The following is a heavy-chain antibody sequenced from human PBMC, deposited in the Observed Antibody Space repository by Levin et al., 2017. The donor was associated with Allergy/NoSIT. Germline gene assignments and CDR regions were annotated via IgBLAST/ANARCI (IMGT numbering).Heavy chain of an antibody. J-gene: IGHJ3*02. CDR1: GFTFDDYA. D-gene: IGHD6-13*01. V-gene: IGHV3-9*01. Sequence: GGSLRLSCAASGFTFDDYAMHWVRQAPGKGLEWVSGISWNSGSIGYADSVKGRFTISRDNAKNSLYLQMNSLRAEDTALYYCAKDSGSSWSYGRAFDIWGQGTMVTVSS. CDR3: AKDSGSSWSYGRAFDI. CDR2: ISWNSGSI.